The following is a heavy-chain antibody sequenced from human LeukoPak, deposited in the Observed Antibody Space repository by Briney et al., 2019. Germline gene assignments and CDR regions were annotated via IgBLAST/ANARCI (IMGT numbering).Heavy chain of an antibody. D-gene: IGHD1-1*01. CDR1: GGTFSSYA. Sequence: SVKVSCKASGGTFSSYAISWVRQAPGQGLEWMGGIIPIFGTANYAQKFQGRVTITTDESTSTAYMELSSLRSEDTAVYYCATHNYAGANWFDPWGQGTLVTVSS. V-gene: IGHV1-69*05. J-gene: IGHJ5*02. CDR2: IIPIFGTA. CDR3: ATHNYAGANWFDP.